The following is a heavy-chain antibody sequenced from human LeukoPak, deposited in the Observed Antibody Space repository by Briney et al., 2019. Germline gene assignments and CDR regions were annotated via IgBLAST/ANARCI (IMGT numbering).Heavy chain of an antibody. Sequence: ASVKVSCKASGYTFTNYGISWVRQAPGQGLEWMGIINPSGGSTSYAQKFQGRVTMTRDTSTSTVYMELSSLRSEDTAVYYCARGASTYYGSGSYYRDYWGQGTLVTVSS. CDR2: INPSGGST. V-gene: IGHV1-46*01. CDR1: GYTFTNYG. D-gene: IGHD3-10*01. J-gene: IGHJ4*02. CDR3: ARGASTYYGSGSYYRDY.